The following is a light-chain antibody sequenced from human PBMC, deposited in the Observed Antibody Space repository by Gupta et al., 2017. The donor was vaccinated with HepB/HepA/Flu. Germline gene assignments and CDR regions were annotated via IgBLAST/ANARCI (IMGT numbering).Light chain of an antibody. J-gene: IGKJ2*04. V-gene: IGKV3-20*01. CDR3: QQYGSSPLCS. Sequence: EILLTQSPGTLSLSPGDTATLSCRASQNVISSFLGWYQQKPGQTPRLIIYGTSNRATGIPDRFSGSGSGTDFTLTISKLEPEDSAVYYCQQYGSSPLCSFGQGTKLEIK. CDR1: QNVISSF. CDR2: GTS.